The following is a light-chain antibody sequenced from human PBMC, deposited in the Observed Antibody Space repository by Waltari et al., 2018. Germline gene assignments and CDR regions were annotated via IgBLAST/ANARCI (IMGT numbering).Light chain of an antibody. Sequence: QSALPPPAAVSGSPGESITISCTGSNSDVGNYNLVSWYQQHPGEAPKLLIFETTKRPSGVSDRFSGSRSGNTASLTISGLQAEDEAEYSCCAYAGSSIYVFGSGTRVTVL. CDR1: NSDVGNYNL. CDR3: CAYAGSSIYV. V-gene: IGLV2-23*01. J-gene: IGLJ1*01. CDR2: ETT.